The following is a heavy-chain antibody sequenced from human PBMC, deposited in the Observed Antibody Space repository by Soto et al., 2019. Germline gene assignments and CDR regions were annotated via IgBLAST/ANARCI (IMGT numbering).Heavy chain of an antibody. V-gene: IGHV3-7*03. D-gene: IGHD6-19*01. Sequence: GGSLRLSCAASGFTFSSYWMSWVRQAPGKGLEWVANIKQDGSEKYYVDSVKGRFTISRDNAKNSLYLQVNSLRAEDTAVYYCARDGEWLAYYYYYYGMDVWGQGTTVTVSS. J-gene: IGHJ6*02. CDR3: ARDGEWLAYYYYYYGMDV. CDR1: GFTFSSYW. CDR2: IKQDGSEK.